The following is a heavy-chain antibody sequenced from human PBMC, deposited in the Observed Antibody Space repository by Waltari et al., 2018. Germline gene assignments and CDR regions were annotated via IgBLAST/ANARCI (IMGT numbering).Heavy chain of an antibody. V-gene: IGHV4-38-2*01. CDR3: ARAARDWNYYYGMDV. CDR2: IYHSGST. J-gene: IGHJ6*02. CDR1: GYSISSGYY. D-gene: IGHD1-1*01. Sequence: QVQLQESGPGLVKPSETLSLTCAVSGYSISSGYYWGWIRQPPGKGLEWIGSIYHSGSTYYNPSLKSRVTISVDTSKNQFSLKLSSVTAADTAVYYCARAARDWNYYYGMDVWGQGTTVTVSS.